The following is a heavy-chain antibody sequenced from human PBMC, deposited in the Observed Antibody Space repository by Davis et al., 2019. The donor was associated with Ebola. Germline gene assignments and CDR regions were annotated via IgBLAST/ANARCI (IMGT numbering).Heavy chain of an antibody. V-gene: IGHV3-33*01. D-gene: IGHD6-19*01. J-gene: IGHJ4*02. CDR1: GFTFSSYG. CDR3: ARDGFFGWLVRKPYFDY. Sequence: PGGSLRLSCAASGFTFSSYGMHWIRQAPGKGLEWVAVIWYDGSNKYYADSVKGRFTISRDNSKNTLYLQMNSLRAEDTAVYYCARDGFFGWLVRKPYFDYWGQGTLVTVSS. CDR2: IWYDGSNK.